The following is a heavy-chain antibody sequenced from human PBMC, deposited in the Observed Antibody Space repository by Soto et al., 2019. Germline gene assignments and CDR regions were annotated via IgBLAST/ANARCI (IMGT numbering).Heavy chain of an antibody. CDR2: INSDGSST. Sequence: SLRLSCAASGFTFSSYAMSWVRQAPGKGLVWVSRINSDGSSTSYADSVKGRFTISRDNAKNTLYLQMNSLRAEDTAGYYCARERPRAFDIWGQGTMVTVSS. J-gene: IGHJ3*02. CDR1: GFTFSSYA. V-gene: IGHV3-74*01. CDR3: ARERPRAFDI.